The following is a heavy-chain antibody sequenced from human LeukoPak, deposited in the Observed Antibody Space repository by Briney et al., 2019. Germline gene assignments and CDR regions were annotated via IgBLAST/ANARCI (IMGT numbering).Heavy chain of an antibody. J-gene: IGHJ4*02. CDR2: ISGSGGNT. CDR1: GFTFSSYA. Sequence: GGSLRLSCAASGFTFSSYAMSWVRQAPGKGLEWVSVISGSGGNTYYADSVKGRFTISRDNSKNTLYLQMNSLKAEDTAVYYCAKVGLANYGDYWGRGTLVTVSS. V-gene: IGHV3-23*01. CDR3: AKVGLANYGDY.